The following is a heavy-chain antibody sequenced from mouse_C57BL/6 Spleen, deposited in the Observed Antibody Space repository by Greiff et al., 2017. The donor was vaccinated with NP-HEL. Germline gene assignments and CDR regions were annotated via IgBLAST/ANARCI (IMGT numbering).Heavy chain of an antibody. CDR2: INPSTGGT. Sequence: EVQLQQSGPELVKPGASVKISCKASGYSFTGYYMNWVKQSPEKSLEWIGEINPSTGGTTYNQKFKAKATLTVDKSSSTAYMQLKSLTSEDSAVYYGARWITTVVADWYFDVWGTGTTVTVSS. CDR1: GYSFTGYY. D-gene: IGHD1-1*01. CDR3: ARWITTVVADWYFDV. J-gene: IGHJ1*03. V-gene: IGHV1-42*01.